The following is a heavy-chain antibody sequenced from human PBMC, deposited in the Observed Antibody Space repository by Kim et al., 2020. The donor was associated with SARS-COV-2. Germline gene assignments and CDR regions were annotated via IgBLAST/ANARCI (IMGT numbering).Heavy chain of an antibody. Sequence: SGGSTYYADAVKGRFTISRDNSKNTLYLPMNGLRAEDTAVYYCATVLDYWGQGTLVTVSS. V-gene: IGHV3-23*01. CDR2: SGGST. J-gene: IGHJ4*02. D-gene: IGHD4-17*01. CDR3: ATVLDY.